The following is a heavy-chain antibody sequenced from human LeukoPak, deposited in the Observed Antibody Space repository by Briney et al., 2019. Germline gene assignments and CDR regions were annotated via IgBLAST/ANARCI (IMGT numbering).Heavy chain of an antibody. CDR3: AKTETTGTTYYFDY. D-gene: IGHD1-7*01. J-gene: IGHJ4*02. CDR1: GFTFSSYV. Sequence: PGGSLRLSCAASGFTFSSYVLTWVRQAPGKGLEWVSDISGSGGSAYYADSVKGRFTISRDNSKNTQYLQMNSLRADDTAIYYCAKTETTGTTYYFDYWGQGTLVTVSS. V-gene: IGHV3-23*01. CDR2: ISGSGGSA.